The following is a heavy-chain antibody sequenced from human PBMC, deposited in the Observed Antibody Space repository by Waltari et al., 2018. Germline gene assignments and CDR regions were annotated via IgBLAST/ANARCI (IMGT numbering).Heavy chain of an antibody. CDR3: ARQEGSYYYDSSGYSFDY. CDR1: GGSISSSSYY. Sequence: QLQLQESGPGLVKPSETLSLTCTVSGGSISSSSYYWGWIRQPPGKGLEWIGSIYYSVSTYYNPSLKSRVTISVDTSKNQFSLKLSSVTAADTAVYYCARQEGSYYYDSSGYSFDYWGQGTLVTVSS. CDR2: IYYSVST. V-gene: IGHV4-39*07. J-gene: IGHJ4*02. D-gene: IGHD3-22*01.